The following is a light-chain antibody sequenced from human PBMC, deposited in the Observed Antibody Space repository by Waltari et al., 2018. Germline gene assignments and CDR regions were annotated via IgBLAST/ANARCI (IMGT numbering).Light chain of an antibody. CDR1: QSVSNN. CDR3: HQYNRWPRT. J-gene: IGKJ1*01. Sequence: EIVMTQSPATLSVSPGERATLSCRASQSVSNNLAWYQQKPGQTPRLLIYGASIRATGIPDRFSGSGSGTEFTLTISSLQSEDFAVYYCHQYNRWPRTFGQGTKVEIK. V-gene: IGKV3D-15*01. CDR2: GAS.